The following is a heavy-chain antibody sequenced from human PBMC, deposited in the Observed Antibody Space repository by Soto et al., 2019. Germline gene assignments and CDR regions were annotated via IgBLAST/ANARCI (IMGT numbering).Heavy chain of an antibody. CDR1: CGSVNSGGYY. J-gene: IGHJ4*02. D-gene: IGHD2-8*01. CDR2: IFYNGGT. V-gene: IGHV4-61*03. Sequence: SETLSLTCTFSCGSVNSGGYYWSWIRQPPGKGLKWIGFIFYNGGTSYNPSLGSRVTISADTSKTLFSLNLNFVTAADTAVYYCARGDHGPRRFYFDTWGQGTLVTVSS. CDR3: ARGDHGPRRFYFDT.